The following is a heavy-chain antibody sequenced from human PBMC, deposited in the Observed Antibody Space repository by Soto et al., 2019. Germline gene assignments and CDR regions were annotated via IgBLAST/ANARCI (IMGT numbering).Heavy chain of an antibody. J-gene: IGHJ4*02. Sequence: PSETLSLTCTVSGGSISSYYWSWIRQPPGKGLEWIGYIYYSGSTNYNPSLKSRVTISVDTSKNQFSLKLSSVTAADTAVYYCAREAPHGYYDSSGRFDYWGQGTLVTVSS. CDR2: IYYSGST. V-gene: IGHV4-59*01. D-gene: IGHD3-22*01. CDR1: GGSISSYY. CDR3: AREAPHGYYDSSGRFDY.